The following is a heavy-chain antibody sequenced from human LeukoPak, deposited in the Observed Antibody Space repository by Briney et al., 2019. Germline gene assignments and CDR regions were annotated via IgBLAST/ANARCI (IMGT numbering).Heavy chain of an antibody. V-gene: IGHV3-23*01. D-gene: IGHD3-22*01. J-gene: IGHJ4*02. CDR2: ISTSGGST. CDR1: GFTFSSYA. CDR3: AIMHRYYDGSGYWVQ. Sequence: GGSLRVSCAASGFTFSSYAMSWVRQAPGKGLEWVSGISTSGGSTSYADSEKGRFTISRDNPRNMLYMQMNSLRDEDTAVYYCAIMHRYYDGSGYWVQWGQGTLVTVSS.